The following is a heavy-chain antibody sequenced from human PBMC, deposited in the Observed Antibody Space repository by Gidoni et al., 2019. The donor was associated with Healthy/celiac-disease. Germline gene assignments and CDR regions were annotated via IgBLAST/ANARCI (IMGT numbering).Heavy chain of an antibody. CDR1: GYTFTGYA. D-gene: IGHD6-13*01. V-gene: IGHV1-3*01. Sequence: QVQLVQSGAEVKKPGASVKVSCKASGYTFTGYAMHWVRQAPGQRLEWMGWINAGNGNTKYSQKFQGRVTLTRDTSASTAYMELSSLRSEETAVYYCAREGGSIAAAGNWFDPWGQGTLVTVSS. CDR3: AREGGSIAAAGNWFDP. CDR2: INAGNGNT. J-gene: IGHJ5*02.